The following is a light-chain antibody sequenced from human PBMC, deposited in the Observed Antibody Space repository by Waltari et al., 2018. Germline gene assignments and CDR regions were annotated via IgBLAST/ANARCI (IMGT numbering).Light chain of an antibody. CDR2: DAS. CDR1: QDISNQ. V-gene: IGKV1D-12*01. J-gene: IGKJ5*01. CDR3: QETNTFPIT. Sequence: DIQLTQSPSSVSASVGDTVTITCRACQDISNQLTWYQQKPGKAPKFLIYDASTLESGVPSRFSGSGSGTDFTLTVRSLQPEDFATYYCQETNTFPITFGQGTRLEIK.